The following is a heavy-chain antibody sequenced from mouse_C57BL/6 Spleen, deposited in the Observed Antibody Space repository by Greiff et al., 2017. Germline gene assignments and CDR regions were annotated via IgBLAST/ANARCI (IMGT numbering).Heavy chain of an antibody. D-gene: IGHD2-4*01. V-gene: IGHV5-17*01. CDR3: ARPRDYDVWYFDV. CDR2: ISSGSSTI. CDR1: GFTFSDYG. J-gene: IGHJ1*03. Sequence: EVQLVESGGGLVKPGGSLKLSCAASGFTFSDYGMHWVRQAPEKGLEWVAYISSGSSTIYYADTVKGRFTISRDNAKNTLFLQMTSLRSEDTAMYYCARPRDYDVWYFDVWGTGTTVTVSS.